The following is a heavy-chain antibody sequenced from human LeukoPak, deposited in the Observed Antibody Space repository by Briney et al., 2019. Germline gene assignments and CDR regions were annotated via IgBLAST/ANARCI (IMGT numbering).Heavy chain of an antibody. V-gene: IGHV3-48*03. J-gene: IGHJ4*02. CDR3: ARTSRSGYSYGLFDY. CDR1: GFTFSSYE. CDR2: VSSSGSTI. D-gene: IGHD5-18*01. Sequence: GGSLRLSCAASGFTFSSYEMNWVRQAPGKGLEWVSYVSSSGSTIYNADSVKGRFTISRDNAKNSLYLQMNRLRAEDTAVYYCARTSRSGYSYGLFDYWGQRTLVTVSS.